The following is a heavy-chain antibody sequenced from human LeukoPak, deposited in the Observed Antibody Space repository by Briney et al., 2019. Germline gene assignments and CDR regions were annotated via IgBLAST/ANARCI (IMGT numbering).Heavy chain of an antibody. Sequence: GSLRLSCAASGFTFSSYAMSWVRQAPGKGLEWVPAISGSGGSTYYADSVKGRFTISRDNSKNTLYLQMNSLRAEDTAVYYCAKSSGGSSSYMDVWGKGTTVTVSS. V-gene: IGHV3-23*01. CDR2: ISGSGGST. D-gene: IGHD6-6*01. CDR1: GFTFSSYA. CDR3: AKSSGGSSSYMDV. J-gene: IGHJ6*03.